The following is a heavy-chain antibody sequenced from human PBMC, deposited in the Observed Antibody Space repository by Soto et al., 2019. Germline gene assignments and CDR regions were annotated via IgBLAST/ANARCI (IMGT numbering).Heavy chain of an antibody. CDR3: ARGIIAVAGPYFDY. CDR2: IIPIFGTA. J-gene: IGHJ4*02. D-gene: IGHD6-19*01. V-gene: IGHV1-69*01. CDR1: GYIFTDYY. Sequence: QVQLVQSGAEVKEPGASVKVSCKASGYIFTDYYLHWVRQAPGQGLEWMGWIIPIFGTANYAQKFQGRVTITADESTSTAYMELSSLRSEDTAVYYCARGIIAVAGPYFDYWGQGTLVTVSS.